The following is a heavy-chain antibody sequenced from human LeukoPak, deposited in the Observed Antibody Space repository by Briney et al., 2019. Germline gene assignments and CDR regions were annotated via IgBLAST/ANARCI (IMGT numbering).Heavy chain of an antibody. D-gene: IGHD6-13*01. CDR3: ARGGYSSSRSSSHNWFDP. Sequence: PSETLSLTCTVSGGSISSGSYYWSWSRHPAGKGLEWVGRIYTSGSTNYNPSLKSRVTISVDTSKNQCSLELSPVPAADTAVYYCARGGYSSSRSSSHNWFDPWGQGTLVTVSS. CDR1: GGSISSGSYY. J-gene: IGHJ5*02. CDR2: IYTSGST. V-gene: IGHV4-61*02.